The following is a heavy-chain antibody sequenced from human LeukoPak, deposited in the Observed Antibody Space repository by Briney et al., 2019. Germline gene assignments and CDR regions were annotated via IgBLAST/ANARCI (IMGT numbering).Heavy chain of an antibody. CDR3: AITYVSGAYNLNH. D-gene: IGHD3-16*01. CDR2: ISDSGGDT. CDR1: GFSFSSYA. J-gene: IGHJ1*01. V-gene: IGHV3-23*01. Sequence: PGGSLRLSCAASGFSFSSYAMSWVRQAPGKGLEWVSGISDSGGDTYYADSVKGRFIISSDNSKNTLYVEMTSLRAEDTAIYYCAITYVSGAYNLNHWGQGTLVTVSS.